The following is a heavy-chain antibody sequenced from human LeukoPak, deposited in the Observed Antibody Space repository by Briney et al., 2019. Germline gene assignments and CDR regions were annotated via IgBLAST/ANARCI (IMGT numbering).Heavy chain of an antibody. CDR2: VKQDGSEK. J-gene: IGHJ4*02. D-gene: IGHD6-13*01. Sequence: GGSLRLSCAASGFTFSRFWMSWVRQAPGKGLELVANVKQDGSEKYYVDSVKGRFTISRDNAKNSLYLQMNSLRAEDTAVYYCARYGSIAAAGTFDYWGQGTLVTVPS. CDR3: ARYGSIAAAGTFDY. V-gene: IGHV3-7*04. CDR1: GFTFSRFW.